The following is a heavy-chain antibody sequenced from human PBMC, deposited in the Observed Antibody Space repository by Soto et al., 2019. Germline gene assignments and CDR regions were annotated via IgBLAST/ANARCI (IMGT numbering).Heavy chain of an antibody. D-gene: IGHD2-2*01. V-gene: IGHV3-33*01. Sequence: GGSLRLSCAASGFTFSSYGMHWVRQAPGKGLEWVAVIWYDGSNKYYADSVKGRFTISRDNSKNTLYLQMNSLRAEDTAVYYCARDVRNHGGDPIVLVPAAMTLLDYWGQGTLVTVSS. CDR1: GFTFSSYG. CDR2: IWYDGSNK. CDR3: ARDVRNHGGDPIVLVPAAMTLLDY. J-gene: IGHJ4*02.